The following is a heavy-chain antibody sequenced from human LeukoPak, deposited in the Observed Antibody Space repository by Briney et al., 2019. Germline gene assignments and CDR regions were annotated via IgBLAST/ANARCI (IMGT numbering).Heavy chain of an antibody. V-gene: IGHV3-15*07. Sequence: PGGSLRLSCAASGFTFSNAWMNWARQAPGKGLEWFGRIKSKTDGGTTDYAAPVKGRFTISRDDSKNTLYLQMNSLKTEDTAVYYWTTDITPPPHTILSSTTGYGMDVWGQGTTVTVSS. CDR2: IKSKTDGGTT. D-gene: IGHD3-3*01. CDR3: TTDITPPPHTILSSTTGYGMDV. CDR1: GFTFSNAW. J-gene: IGHJ6*02.